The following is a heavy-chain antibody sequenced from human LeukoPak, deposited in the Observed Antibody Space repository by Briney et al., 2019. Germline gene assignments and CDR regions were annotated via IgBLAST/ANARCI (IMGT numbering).Heavy chain of an antibody. CDR1: GYTFTGYY. D-gene: IGHD3-10*01. CDR3: ASHRSWYYYGSGSYYNHYYYYMDV. V-gene: IGHV1-2*02. J-gene: IGHJ6*03. Sequence: DSVKVSCKASGYTFTGYYMHWVRQAPGQGLEWMGWINPNSGGTNYAQKFQGRVTMTRDTSISTAYMELSRLRSDDTAVYYCASHRSWYYYGSGSYYNHYYYYMDVWGKGTTVTVSS. CDR2: INPNSGGT.